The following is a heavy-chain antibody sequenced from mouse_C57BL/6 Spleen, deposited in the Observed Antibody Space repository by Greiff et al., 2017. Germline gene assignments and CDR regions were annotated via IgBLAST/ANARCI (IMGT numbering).Heavy chain of an antibody. CDR1: GYTFTDYY. Sequence: VQLQQSGPVLVKPGASVKMSCKASGYTFTDYYMNWVKQSHGKSLEWIGVINPYNGGTSYNQKFKGKATLTVDKSSSTAYMELNSLTSEDSAVYYCASGQLSLDYWGQGTTLTVSS. V-gene: IGHV1-19*01. CDR3: ASGQLSLDY. J-gene: IGHJ2*01. D-gene: IGHD3-2*02. CDR2: INPYNGGT.